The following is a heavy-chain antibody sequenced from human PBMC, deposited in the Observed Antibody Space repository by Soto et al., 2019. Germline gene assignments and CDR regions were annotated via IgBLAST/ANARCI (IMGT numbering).Heavy chain of an antibody. CDR1: GYTLTELS. J-gene: IGHJ3*02. Sequence: EASVKVSCKVSGYTLTELSMHWARQAPGKGLEWMGGFDPEDGETIYAQKFQGRVTMTEDTSTDTAYMELSSLRSEDTAVYYCATSPLPNYYDSSGPHDAFDIWGQGTMVTVSS. D-gene: IGHD3-22*01. V-gene: IGHV1-24*01. CDR2: FDPEDGET. CDR3: ATSPLPNYYDSSGPHDAFDI.